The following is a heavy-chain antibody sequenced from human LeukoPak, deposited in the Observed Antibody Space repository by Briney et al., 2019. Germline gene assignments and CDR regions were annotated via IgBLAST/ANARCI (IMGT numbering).Heavy chain of an antibody. J-gene: IGHJ4*02. CDR1: GGTFSSYA. Sequence: GASVKVSCKASGGTFSSYAISWVRQAPGQGLEWMGWISAYNGNTNYAQKFQGRVTMTRDTSISTAYMELSRLRSDDTAVYYCARGLMGYSYGNDYWGQGTLVTVSS. CDR2: ISAYNGNT. D-gene: IGHD5-18*01. CDR3: ARGLMGYSYGNDY. V-gene: IGHV1-18*01.